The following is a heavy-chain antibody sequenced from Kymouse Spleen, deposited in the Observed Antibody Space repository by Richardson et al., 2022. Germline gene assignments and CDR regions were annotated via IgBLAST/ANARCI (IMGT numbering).Heavy chain of an antibody. CDR1: GFTFSNAW. V-gene: IGHV3-15*01. D-gene: IGHD1-7*01. Sequence: EVQLVESGGGLVKPGGSLRLSCAASGFTFSNAWMSWVRQAPGKGLEWVGRIKSKTDGGTTDYAAPVKGRFTISRDDSKNTLYLQMNSLKTEDTAVYYCTTSLYNWNYGVLLLRYGRLGPRDHGHRLL. CDR2: IKSKTDGGTT. J-gene: IGHJ6*02. CDR3: TTSLYNWNYGVLLLRYGR.